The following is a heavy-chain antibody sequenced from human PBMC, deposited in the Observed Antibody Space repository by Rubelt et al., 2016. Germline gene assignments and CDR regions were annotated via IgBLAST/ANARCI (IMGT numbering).Heavy chain of an antibody. CDR1: GFTFSSYW. CDR3: VRDRAWAFDY. D-gene: IGHD3-10*01. V-gene: IGHV3-7*01. Sequence: EVQLVESGGGLVQPGRSLRLSCAASGFTFSSYWMSWVRQAPGKGLEWVANIKQDGSEKYYVDSVKGRFTISRDNAKNSRYLQMNNLRAEDTAVYFCVRDRAWAFDYWGQGTLVTVSS. CDR2: IKQDGSEK. J-gene: IGHJ4*02.